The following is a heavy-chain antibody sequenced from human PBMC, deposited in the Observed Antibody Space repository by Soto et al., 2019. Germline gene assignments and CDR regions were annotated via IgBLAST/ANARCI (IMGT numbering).Heavy chain of an antibody. V-gene: IGHV1-18*01. CDR3: ARFALGATYFDY. CDR2: ISAYNGNT. CDR1: GYTFTSYG. D-gene: IGHD1-26*01. J-gene: IGHJ4*02. Sequence: ASVKVSCKASGYTFTSYGISWVRQAPGQGLEWMGWISAYNGNTNYAQKLQGRVTMTTDTSTSTAYVELRSLRSDDTAVYYCARFALGATYFDYWGQGTLVTVPS.